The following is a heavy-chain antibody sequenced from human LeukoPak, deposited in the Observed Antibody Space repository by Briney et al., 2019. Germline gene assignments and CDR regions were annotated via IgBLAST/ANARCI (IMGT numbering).Heavy chain of an antibody. CDR3: VRYSSSFGWFDP. J-gene: IGHJ5*02. V-gene: IGHV4-59*08. CDR1: GGSISSDY. D-gene: IGHD3-3*02. CDR2: MYYTGST. Sequence: SETLSLTCSVSGGSISSDYWSWIRQPPGKGLEWIGYMYYTGSTNYNPSLKSRVTISVDTSKNQFSLKLSSVTAADTAVYYCVRYSSSFGWFDPWGQGTLVTVSS.